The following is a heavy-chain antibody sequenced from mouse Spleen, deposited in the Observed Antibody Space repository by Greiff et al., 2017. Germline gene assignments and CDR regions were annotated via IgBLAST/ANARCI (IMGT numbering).Heavy chain of an antibody. D-gene: IGHD1-1*01. CDR3: TTDYYGSSYPAWFAY. CDR1: GFNIKDYY. CDR2: IDPEDGDT. J-gene: IGHJ3*01. Sequence: EVKLQESGAELVRPGASVKLSCTASGFNIKDYYMHWVKQRPEQGLEWIGRIDPEDGDTEYAPKFQGKATMTADTSSNTAYLQLSSLTSEDTAVYYCTTDYYGSSYPAWFAYWGQGTLVTVSA. V-gene: IGHV14-1*01.